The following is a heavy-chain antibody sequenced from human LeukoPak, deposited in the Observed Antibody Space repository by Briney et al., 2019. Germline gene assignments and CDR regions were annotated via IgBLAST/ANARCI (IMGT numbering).Heavy chain of an antibody. CDR2: IYHSGST. CDR3: ARLSGAPVRHPIYHFDY. V-gene: IGHV4-38-2*01. CDR1: GYSISSGYY. Sequence: SETLSLTCVVSGYSISSGYYLGWVRQPPGKELEWIGNIYHSGSTYKNPSLKSRVTISLDTSKNQFSLKLSSVTAADTAMYYCARLSGAPVRHPIYHFDYWGQGTLVTVSS. D-gene: IGHD1-26*01. J-gene: IGHJ4*02.